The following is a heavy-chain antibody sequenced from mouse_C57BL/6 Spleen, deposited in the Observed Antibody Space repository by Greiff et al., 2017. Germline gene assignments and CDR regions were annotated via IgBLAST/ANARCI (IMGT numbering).Heavy chain of an antibody. CDR1: GYTFTSYW. Sequence: QVQLQQPGAELVRPGSSVKLSCKASGYTFTSYWMHWVKQRPIQGLEWIGNIDPSDSETHYNQKFKDKATLTVDKSSSTAYMQLSSLTSEDSAVYDCARMTTAHYFDYWGQGTTLTVSS. V-gene: IGHV1-52*01. CDR3: ARMTTAHYFDY. D-gene: IGHD1-2*01. CDR2: IDPSDSET. J-gene: IGHJ2*01.